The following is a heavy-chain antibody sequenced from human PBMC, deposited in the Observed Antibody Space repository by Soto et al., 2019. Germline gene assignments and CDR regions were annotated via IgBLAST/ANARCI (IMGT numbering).Heavy chain of an antibody. V-gene: IGHV3-74*01. Sequence: CPFSQFTLSSYLMHWVRQAPRKRLVWVSRINSDESSTSYADSVKGRFTILRDNDKNTLYLQMNSLRAADMAGYYCARSLTIAGAGEYLQHWGQG. CDR2: INSDESST. CDR1: QFTLSSYL. CDR3: ARSLTIAGAGEYLQH. J-gene: IGHJ1*01. D-gene: IGHD6-19*01.